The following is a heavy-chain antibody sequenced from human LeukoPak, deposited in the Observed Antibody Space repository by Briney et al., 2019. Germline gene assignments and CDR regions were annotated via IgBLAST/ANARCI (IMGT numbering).Heavy chain of an antibody. D-gene: IGHD7-27*01. J-gene: IGHJ6*03. Sequence: PSQTLSLTCTVSGGSISSGSYYWSWIRQPAGKGLEWIGRIYATGSTTYNPSLKSRVTMSVDTSKNQFSLKLNSVTAADTAMYYCARVTWGTFYYMDVWGKGTTVTVSS. CDR3: ARVTWGTFYYMDV. CDR2: IYATGST. V-gene: IGHV4-61*02. CDR1: GGSISSGSYY.